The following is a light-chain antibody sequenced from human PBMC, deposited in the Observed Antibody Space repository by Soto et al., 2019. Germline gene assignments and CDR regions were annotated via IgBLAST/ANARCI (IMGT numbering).Light chain of an antibody. V-gene: IGLV2-14*01. CDR1: SSYVGGYNY. CDR2: EVS. Sequence: QSALTQPASVSGSPGQSITFSCTGTSSYVGGYNYVSWYQQHPGKAPKLMIYEVSHRPSGVSNRFSGSKSGNTASLTISGLQAEDEANYYCSSYTSSRTHVFGTGTKVTVL. CDR3: SSYTSSRTHV. J-gene: IGLJ1*01.